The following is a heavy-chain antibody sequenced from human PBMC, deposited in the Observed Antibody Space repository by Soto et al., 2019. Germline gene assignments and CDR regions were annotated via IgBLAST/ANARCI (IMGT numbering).Heavy chain of an antibody. Sequence: VGSLRLSCVASGFAVSNNYMNWVRQAPGKGLEWVSVVYSGGTTYYADSVRGRFTVSRDDSKNTLFLQMSSLRAEDTAVYYCARAGSPFDSDSSGYWGFDHWGQGTLVTVSS. V-gene: IGHV3-53*01. D-gene: IGHD3-22*01. CDR1: GFAVSNNY. CDR3: ARAGSPFDSDSSGYWGFDH. J-gene: IGHJ4*02. CDR2: VYSGGTT.